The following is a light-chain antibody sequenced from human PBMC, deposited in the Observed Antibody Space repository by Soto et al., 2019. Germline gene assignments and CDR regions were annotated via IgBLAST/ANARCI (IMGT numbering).Light chain of an antibody. V-gene: IGKV1-5*03. CDR1: QTISSW. Sequence: DIQMTQSPSTLSGSVGDRVTITCRASQTISSWLAWYQQKPGKAPKLLIYKASTLKSGVPSRFRGSGSGTHYTLTISSLQPEDSATYYCQKANNFPWTFGQGTKVDIK. J-gene: IGKJ1*01. CDR2: KAS. CDR3: QKANNFPWT.